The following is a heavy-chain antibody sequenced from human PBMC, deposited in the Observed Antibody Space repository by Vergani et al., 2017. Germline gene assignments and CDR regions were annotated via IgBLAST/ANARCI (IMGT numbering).Heavy chain of an antibody. CDR2: ISWNSGSI. CDR3: AKDQDGDYGYYYYYMDV. D-gene: IGHD4-17*01. CDR1: GFTFDDYA. J-gene: IGHJ6*03. V-gene: IGHV3-9*01. Sequence: EVQLVESGGGLVQPGRSLRLSCAASGFTFDDYAMHWVRQAPGKGLEWVSGISWNSGSIGYADSVKGRFTISRDNAKNSLYLQMNSLRAEDTALYYCAKDQDGDYGYYYYYMDVWGKGTTVTVSS.